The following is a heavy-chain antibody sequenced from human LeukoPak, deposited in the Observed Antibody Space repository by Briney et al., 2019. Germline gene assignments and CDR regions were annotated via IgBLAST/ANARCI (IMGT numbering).Heavy chain of an antibody. CDR3: ARGEGRYYDFWSGYYHDAFDI. CDR2: IYYSGST. V-gene: IGHV4-59*01. Sequence: SETLSLTCTVSGGSISSYYWSWIRQPPGKGLEWIGYIYYSGSTNYNPPLKSRVTISVDTSKNQFSLKLSSVTAADTAVYYCARGEGRYYDFWSGYYHDAFDIWGQGTMVTVSS. J-gene: IGHJ3*02. D-gene: IGHD3-3*01. CDR1: GGSISSYY.